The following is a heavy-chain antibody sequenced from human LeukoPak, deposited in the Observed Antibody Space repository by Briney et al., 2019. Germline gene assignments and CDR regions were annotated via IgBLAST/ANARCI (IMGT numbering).Heavy chain of an antibody. CDR2: ISSSSSYI. D-gene: IGHD3-10*01. CDR3: ARDLHVLLWFGELDY. V-gene: IGHV3-21*01. Sequence: GGSLRLSCAASGFTFSSYSTNWVRQAPGKGLEWVSSISSSSSYIYYADSVKGRFTISRDNAKNSLYLQMNSLRAEDTAVYYCARDLHVLLWFGELDYWAREPWSPSPQ. J-gene: IGHJ4*02. CDR1: GFTFSSYS.